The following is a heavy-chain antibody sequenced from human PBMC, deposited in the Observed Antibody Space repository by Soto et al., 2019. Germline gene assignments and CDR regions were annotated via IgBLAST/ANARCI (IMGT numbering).Heavy chain of an antibody. Sequence: QVQLQQWGAGLLKPSETLSLNCGVLGGSFSDYGWTWVRQSPGRGLEWIGEVSQSGRITYNPSLKSRFTISGDTAKNQFSLRLTSVTAADTAVYFCAGYSSSFVGFEVWGHGTEVTVSS. CDR3: AGYSSSFVGFEV. V-gene: IGHV4-34*01. CDR1: GGSFSDYG. CDR2: VSQSGRI. J-gene: IGHJ3*01. D-gene: IGHD3-10*01.